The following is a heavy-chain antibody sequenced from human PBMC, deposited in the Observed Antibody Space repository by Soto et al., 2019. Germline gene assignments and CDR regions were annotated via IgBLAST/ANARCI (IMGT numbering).Heavy chain of an antibody. D-gene: IGHD3-3*01. J-gene: IGHJ4*02. Sequence: PGGSLRLSCAASGFTFSSYGMHWVRQAPGKGLEWVAVISYDGSNKYYADSVKGRFTISRDNSKNTLYLQMNSLRAEDTAVYYCAKSYDFGTMAYWGQGTLVTVSS. V-gene: IGHV3-30*18. CDR1: GFTFSSYG. CDR2: ISYDGSNK. CDR3: AKSYDFGTMAY.